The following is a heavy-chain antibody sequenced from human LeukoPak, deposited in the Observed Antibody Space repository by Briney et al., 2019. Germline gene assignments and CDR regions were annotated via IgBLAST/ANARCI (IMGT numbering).Heavy chain of an antibody. V-gene: IGHV3-7*03. J-gene: IGHJ6*02. CDR3: AKDLLGYYGMDV. D-gene: IGHD3-10*01. Sequence: PGGSLRLSCAASGFTFSRFWMIWVRQAPGKGLEWVANIRQDGREKNYVDSVKGRFTISRDNAKNSLYLQMNSLRAEDTAVYYCAKDLLGYYGMDVWGLGTTVTVSS. CDR1: GFTFSRFW. CDR2: IRQDGREK.